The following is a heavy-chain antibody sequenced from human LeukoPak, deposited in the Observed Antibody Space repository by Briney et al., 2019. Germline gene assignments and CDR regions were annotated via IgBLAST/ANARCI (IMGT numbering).Heavy chain of an antibody. CDR3: ARGVVVVAATIGFDY. Sequence: SETLSLTCTVSGGSISSYYWSWIRQPPGKGLEWIGYIYYSGSTNYNPSLKSRVTISVDTSKNQFSLKLSSVTAADTAVYYCARGVVVVAATIGFDYWGQGTLVTVSS. V-gene: IGHV4-59*08. J-gene: IGHJ4*02. CDR1: GGSISSYY. D-gene: IGHD2-15*01. CDR2: IYYSGST.